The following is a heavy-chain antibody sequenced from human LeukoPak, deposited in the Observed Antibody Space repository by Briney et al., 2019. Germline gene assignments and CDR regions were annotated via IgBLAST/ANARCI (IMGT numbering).Heavy chain of an antibody. J-gene: IGHJ4*02. V-gene: IGHV3-7*01. Sequence: GGSLRLSCAASGFTFSSYWMSWVRQAPGKGLEWVANIKQDGSEKYYVDSVKGRFTISRDNSKNTLYLQMNSLRAEDTAVYYCASMVGASIYWGQGTLVTVSS. CDR3: ASMVGASIY. D-gene: IGHD1-26*01. CDR2: IKQDGSEK. CDR1: GFTFSSYW.